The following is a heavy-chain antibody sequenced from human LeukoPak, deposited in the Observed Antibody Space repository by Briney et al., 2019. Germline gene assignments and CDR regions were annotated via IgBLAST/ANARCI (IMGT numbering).Heavy chain of an antibody. V-gene: IGHV3-20*04. Sequence: GGSLTLSCAGSGFTNAEYAMSWVRPCPWKGLKWVSGIDWYGGSSGYGGCVKGRFTISSDNAENSLYLQMNSLRAEDTALYYCARFRYSGSYWTYFDYWGQGTLVTVSS. J-gene: IGHJ4*02. CDR1: GFTNAEYA. D-gene: IGHD1-26*01. CDR2: IDWYGGSS. CDR3: ARFRYSGSYWTYFDY.